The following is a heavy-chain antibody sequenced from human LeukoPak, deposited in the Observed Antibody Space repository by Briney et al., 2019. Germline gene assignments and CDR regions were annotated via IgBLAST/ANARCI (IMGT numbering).Heavy chain of an antibody. Sequence: GGSLRLSCAASGFTFSSYSMNWVRQAPGKGLEWVSSISSSSSYIYYADSVKGRFTISRDNAKNSLYLQMNSLRAEDTAVYYCARGSPLDDYGDFVYYYYYMDVWGKGTTVTVSS. CDR2: ISSSSSYI. CDR3: ARGSPLDDYGDFVYYYYYMDV. J-gene: IGHJ6*03. D-gene: IGHD4-17*01. CDR1: GFTFSSYS. V-gene: IGHV3-21*01.